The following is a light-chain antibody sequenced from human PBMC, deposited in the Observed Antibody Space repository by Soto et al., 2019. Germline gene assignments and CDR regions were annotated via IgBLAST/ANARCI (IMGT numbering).Light chain of an antibody. CDR1: QNVLYHVNNEHY. Sequence: DIVMTQSPDSLAVSLGERATINGRYSQNVLYHVNNEHYLGWFQQRPGQPPKLLIYWATNRASGVPDRFSGSGSGTNFTLTISSLQAEDVALYYCQQYHTAPFTFGQGTNLEI. CDR2: WAT. J-gene: IGKJ2*01. CDR3: QQYHTAPFT. V-gene: IGKV4-1*01.